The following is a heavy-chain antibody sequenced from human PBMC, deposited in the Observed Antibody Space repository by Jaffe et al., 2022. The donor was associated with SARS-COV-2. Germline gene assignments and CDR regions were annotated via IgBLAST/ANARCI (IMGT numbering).Heavy chain of an antibody. CDR1: GVSLRTSGVG. D-gene: IGHD3-10*01. CDR2: VKWDDEK. CDR3: AFDRWLWFGRPGFDY. Sequence: QITLKESGPTLVKPTQTLTVTCMVSGVSLRTSGVGVGWIRQPPGKALEWLAFVKWDDEKYYSPSLRDRLTITKDTAKNQVDLTLTDMDPLDTATYYCAFDRWLWFGRPGFDYWGQGTPVTVSS. J-gene: IGHJ4*02. V-gene: IGHV2-5*02.